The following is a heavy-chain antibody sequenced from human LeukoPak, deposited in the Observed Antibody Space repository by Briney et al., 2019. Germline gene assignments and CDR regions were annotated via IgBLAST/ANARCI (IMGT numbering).Heavy chain of an antibody. CDR1: GGSISSADYY. V-gene: IGHV4-61*02. CDR3: ASTEV. J-gene: IGHJ4*02. D-gene: IGHD1-14*01. CDR2: IYTSGST. Sequence: SETLSLTCTVSGGSISSADYYWSWIRQPAGKGLEWIGRIYTSGSTNYNPSLKSRVTMSIDTSKNQFSLKLSSATAADTAVYYCASTEVWGQGTLVTVSS.